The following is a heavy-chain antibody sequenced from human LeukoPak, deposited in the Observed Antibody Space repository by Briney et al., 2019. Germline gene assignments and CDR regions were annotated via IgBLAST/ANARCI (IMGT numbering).Heavy chain of an antibody. CDR3: AKLLGTATRYDY. CDR1: GFTFSSNW. Sequence: GGSLRLSCAASGFTFSSNWMSWVRQAPGKGLEWVASMNPDGSVKHHVDSVKGRFTISRDNAKNSLSLQMDTLRAEDTAVYYCAKLLGTATRYDYWGQGTLVIVSS. V-gene: IGHV3-7*01. CDR2: MNPDGSVK. D-gene: IGHD1-1*01. J-gene: IGHJ4*02.